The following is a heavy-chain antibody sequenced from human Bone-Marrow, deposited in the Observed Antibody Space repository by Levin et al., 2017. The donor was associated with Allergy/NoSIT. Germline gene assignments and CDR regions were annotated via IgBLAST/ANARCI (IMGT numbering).Heavy chain of an antibody. J-gene: IGHJ5*02. CDR2: IYDSGSS. CDR1: GDSTSGYY. V-gene: IGHV4-59*01. D-gene: IGHD6-13*01. Sequence: SETLSLTCIVSGDSTSGYYWSWIRQPPGKGLEWIGQIYDSGSSNYNPSLRSRLTISVDTSKNQFSLRLHSVTAADTAVYYCARGGTPYTTTWYGWFDPWGQGTLVTVSS. CDR3: ARGGTPYTTTWYGWFDP.